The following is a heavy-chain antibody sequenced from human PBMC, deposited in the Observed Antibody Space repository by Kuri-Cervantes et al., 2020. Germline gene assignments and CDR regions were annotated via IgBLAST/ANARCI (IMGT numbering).Heavy chain of an antibody. CDR1: GFTFGSYT. J-gene: IGHJ6*02. Sequence: GGSLRLSCAASGFTFGSYTMNWVRQAPGKGLEWVSSITGSSSYIYYADSVKGRFTISRDNSKNTLYLQMNSLRAEDTAVYYCASPSVATITLSYYYYGMDVWGQGTTVTVSS. CDR3: ASPSVATITLSYYYYGMDV. CDR2: ITGSSSYI. D-gene: IGHD5-12*01. V-gene: IGHV3-21*04.